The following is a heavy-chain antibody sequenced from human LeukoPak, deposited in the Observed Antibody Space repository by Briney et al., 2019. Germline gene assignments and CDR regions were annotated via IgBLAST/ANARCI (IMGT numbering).Heavy chain of an antibody. Sequence: ASVKVSCKASGYTFTGFYMHWVRQAPGQGLEWMSWIDPNIGTTKYSQKFQGRVTMTRDTSISEVYMELSRLRSDDTAVYYCARLLEHYYFDASGYYDDDYWGQGTPIIVSS. CDR1: GYTFTGFY. V-gene: IGHV1-2*02. CDR3: ARLLEHYYFDASGYYDDDY. J-gene: IGHJ4*02. D-gene: IGHD3-22*01. CDR2: IDPNIGTT.